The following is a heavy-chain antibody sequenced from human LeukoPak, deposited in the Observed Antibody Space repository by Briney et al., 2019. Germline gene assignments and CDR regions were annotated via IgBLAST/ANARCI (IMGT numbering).Heavy chain of an antibody. Sequence: GGSLRLSCAASGFTFSSYGRHWVRQAPGKGLEWVAVISYDGSNKYYAASVKGRFTISRDNSKNTLYLQMNSLRAEDTAVYYCAKVGTYYYDSSGLDYWGQGTLVTVSS. D-gene: IGHD3-22*01. CDR2: ISYDGSNK. J-gene: IGHJ4*02. CDR1: GFTFSSYG. CDR3: AKVGTYYYDSSGLDY. V-gene: IGHV3-30*18.